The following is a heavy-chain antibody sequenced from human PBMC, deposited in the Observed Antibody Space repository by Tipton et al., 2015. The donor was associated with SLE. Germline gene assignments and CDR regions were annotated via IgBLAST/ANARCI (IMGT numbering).Heavy chain of an antibody. Sequence: TLSLICTVSGGSISSSTYYWGWIRQPPGKGLEWIGYIYYSGSTNYNPSLKSRVSMSVDTSKNQFSLKLSSVTAADTAVYYCARSAIFGVIMGGYFDYWGQGTLVTVSS. CDR3: ARSAIFGVIMGGYFDY. J-gene: IGHJ4*02. D-gene: IGHD3-3*01. V-gene: IGHV4-61*05. CDR1: GGSISSSTYY. CDR2: IYYSGST.